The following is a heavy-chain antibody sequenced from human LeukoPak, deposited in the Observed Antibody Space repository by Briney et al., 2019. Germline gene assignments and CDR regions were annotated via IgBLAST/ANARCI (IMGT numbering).Heavy chain of an antibody. CDR2: IDYSGST. CDR3: AGRGYSSGWFGFDP. CDR1: GGSISGQY. D-gene: IGHD6-19*01. J-gene: IGHJ5*02. V-gene: IGHV4-59*11. Sequence: SETLSLTCTVSGGSISGQYWSWIRQPPGKGLEWIGYIDYSGSTNYNPSLKSRVTISLDMPKNQSSLKMTSVTAADTAVYYCAGRGYSSGWFGFDPWGQGTLVTVSS.